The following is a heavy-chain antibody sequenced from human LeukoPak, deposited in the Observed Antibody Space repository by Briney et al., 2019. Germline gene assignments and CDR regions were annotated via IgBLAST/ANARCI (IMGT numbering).Heavy chain of an antibody. J-gene: IGHJ4*02. CDR2: TSYDGSEK. Sequence: GGSLRLSFAASGLTFSSYPMHWVRQAPGKGLEWVAVTSYDGSEKHYADPVKGRFTISRDNSKNTLYLQMSSLRAEDTAMYYCAREGNSGYYPYWGQGILVTVSS. CDR3: AREGNSGYYPY. D-gene: IGHD3-22*01. V-gene: IGHV3-30-3*01. CDR1: GLTFSSYP.